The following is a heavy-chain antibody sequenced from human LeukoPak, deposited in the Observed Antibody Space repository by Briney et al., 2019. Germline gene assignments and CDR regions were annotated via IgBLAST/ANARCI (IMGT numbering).Heavy chain of an antibody. CDR1: GGSINSY. CDR2: ISGSGTI. Sequence: SETLSLTCTVSGGSINSYWSWIRQPAGKGLEWSGRISGSGTITYNPALQSRLSISIDTSKNQFSLKLMSATAADTAAYYCARDSGTTGEVKFDPWGQGTLVTVSS. J-gene: IGHJ5*02. CDR3: ARDSGTTGEVKFDP. V-gene: IGHV4-4*07. D-gene: IGHD3-10*01.